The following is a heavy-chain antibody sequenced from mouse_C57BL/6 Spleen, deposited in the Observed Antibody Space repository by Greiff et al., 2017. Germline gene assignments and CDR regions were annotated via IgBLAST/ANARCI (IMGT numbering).Heavy chain of an antibody. CDR2: INYDGSST. J-gene: IGHJ2*01. CDR3: ARAGRGYYFDY. Sequence: EVKLVESEGGLVQPGSSMKLSCTASGFTFSDYYMAWVRQVPEKGLEWVANINYDGSSTYYLDSLKSRFIISRDNAKNILYQQMSSLKSEDTATYDCARAGRGYYFDYWGQGTTLTVSS. CDR1: GFTFSDYY. V-gene: IGHV5-16*01.